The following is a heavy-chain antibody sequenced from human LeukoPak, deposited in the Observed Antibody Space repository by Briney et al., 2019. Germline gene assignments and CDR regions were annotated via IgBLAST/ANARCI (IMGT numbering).Heavy chain of an antibody. CDR2: ISWNSGSI. J-gene: IGHJ3*02. CDR1: GFTFDDYA. V-gene: IGHV3-9*03. CDR3: AKGEGSSWDDAFDI. Sequence: PGGSLRLSCAASGFTFDDYAMHWVRQAPGKGLEWVSGISWNSGSIGYADSVKGRFTISRDNAKNSLYLQMNSLRAEDMALYYCAKGEGSSWDDAFDIWGQGTMVTVSS. D-gene: IGHD6-13*01.